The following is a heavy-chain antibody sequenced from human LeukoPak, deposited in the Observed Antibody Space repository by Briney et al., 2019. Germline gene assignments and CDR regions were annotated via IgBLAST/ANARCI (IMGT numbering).Heavy chain of an antibody. J-gene: IGHJ4*02. D-gene: IGHD1-26*01. CDR3: ARTYPNSGSVDY. Sequence: PSQTLSLTCAVSGGSISSGGYSWSWLRQPPGKGLEWIGYIYHSGSTYYNPSLKSRVTISVDRSKNQFSVKLSSVTAADTAVYYCARTYPNSGSVDYWGQGTLVTVSS. CDR2: IYHSGST. CDR1: GGSISSGGYS. V-gene: IGHV4-30-2*01.